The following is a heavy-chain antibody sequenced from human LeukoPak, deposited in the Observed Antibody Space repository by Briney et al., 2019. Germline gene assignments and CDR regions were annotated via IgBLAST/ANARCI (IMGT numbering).Heavy chain of an antibody. J-gene: IGHJ3*02. CDR3: ARDHPLAVAGTFNAFDI. D-gene: IGHD6-19*01. V-gene: IGHV4-4*07. CDR1: GGSISSYY. CDR2: IYTSGST. Sequence: SETLSLTCTVSGGSISSYYWSWIRQPPGKGLEWIGRIYTSGSTNYNPSLKSRVTMSVDTSKNQFSLKLSSVTAADTAVYYCARDHPLAVAGTFNAFDIWGQGTMVTVSS.